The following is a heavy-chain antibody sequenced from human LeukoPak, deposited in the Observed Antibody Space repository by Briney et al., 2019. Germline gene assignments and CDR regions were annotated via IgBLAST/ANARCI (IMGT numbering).Heavy chain of an antibody. CDR1: GGTFSSYA. Sequence: SVKVSCKASGGTFSSYAISWVRQAPGQGLEWMGGIIPIFGTANYAQKFQGRVTITTDESTSTAYMELSSLRSEDTAVYYCARSPYYYDSSGYYKGYYYYHMDVWGKGTTVTVSS. CDR3: ARSPYYYDSSGYYKGYYYYHMDV. J-gene: IGHJ6*03. D-gene: IGHD3-22*01. V-gene: IGHV1-69*05. CDR2: IIPIFGTA.